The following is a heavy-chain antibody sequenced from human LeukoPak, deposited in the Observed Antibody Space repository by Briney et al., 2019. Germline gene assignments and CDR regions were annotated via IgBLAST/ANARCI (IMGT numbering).Heavy chain of an antibody. CDR3: ARSRYSKSWYDY. V-gene: IGHV3-64*01. CDR2: ISSNGGIT. J-gene: IGHJ4*02. D-gene: IGHD6-13*01. CDR1: GFTFSDCT. Sequence: PGGSLRLSCAASGFTFSDCTMHWVRQAPGKGLEYVSAISSNGGITYHANSVKGRFTISRDNAKNSLYLQMNSLRAEDTAVYYCARSRYSKSWYDYWGQGTLVTVSS.